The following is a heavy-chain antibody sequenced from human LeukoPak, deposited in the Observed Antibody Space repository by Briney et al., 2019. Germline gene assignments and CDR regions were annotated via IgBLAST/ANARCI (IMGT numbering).Heavy chain of an antibody. CDR3: ARAHSGYYYNWFDP. Sequence: GAAVKVSCKASGYTFTSYGISWVRQAPGQGLEWMGWISAYNGNTNYAQKLQGRVTMTTDTSTSTAYMELRSLRSDDTAVYYCARAHSGYYYNWFDPWGQGTLVTVSS. D-gene: IGHD3-22*01. CDR1: GYTFTSYG. J-gene: IGHJ5*02. V-gene: IGHV1-18*01. CDR2: ISAYNGNT.